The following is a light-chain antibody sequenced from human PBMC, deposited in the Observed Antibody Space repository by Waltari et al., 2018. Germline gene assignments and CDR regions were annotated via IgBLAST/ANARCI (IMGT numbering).Light chain of an antibody. J-gene: IGKJ1*01. V-gene: IGKV1-39*01. CDR1: QTMSRY. CDR3: QESYSFTRT. Sequence: DIQMTQSPPSLPASVGDRVPITCRASQTMSRYLNWYQQKPGKAPSLLIYAASSLQRGVPSRFNGSGSGRDFTLIITSLQPEDFATYYCQESYSFTRTFGQGTKVEIK. CDR2: AAS.